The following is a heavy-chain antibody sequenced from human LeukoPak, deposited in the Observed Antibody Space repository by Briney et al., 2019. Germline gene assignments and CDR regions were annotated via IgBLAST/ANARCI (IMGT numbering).Heavy chain of an antibody. D-gene: IGHD2-21*02. CDR3: ARDLSATWYSLGY. CDR2: IDWSGEAT. V-gene: IGHV3-20*04. CDR1: TLNIADYG. Sequence: PGGSLRLSCVASTLNIADYGMSWFRQAPGKGLDWASGIDWSGEATSYSDSVKGRFTISRDNAKNSLYLQMTSLRAEDTAVYYCARDLSATWYSLGYWGQGTLVTVSS. J-gene: IGHJ4*02.